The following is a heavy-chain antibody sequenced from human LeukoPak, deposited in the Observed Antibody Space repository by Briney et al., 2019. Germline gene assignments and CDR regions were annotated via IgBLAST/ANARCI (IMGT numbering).Heavy chain of an antibody. V-gene: IGHV4-39*01. CDR2: IRYTHTGST. CDR1: GGSISSRSYY. J-gene: IGHJ3*02. CDR3: SRRPITMNAFDI. D-gene: IGHD3-22*01. Sequence: SETLSLTCTVSGGSISSRSYYWGWVRQPPGKGLEWIGSIRYTHTGSTYYNPSLKSRVTISGDTSKNQFSLKLTSVTAADTAVYYCSRRPITMNAFDIWGQGTMVTVSS.